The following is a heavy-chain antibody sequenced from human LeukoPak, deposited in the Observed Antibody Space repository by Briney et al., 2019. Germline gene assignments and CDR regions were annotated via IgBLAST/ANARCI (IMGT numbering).Heavy chain of an antibody. V-gene: IGHV1-69*04. J-gene: IGHJ6*02. Sequence: SVKVSCKASGGTFSSYAISWVRQAPGQGLEWMGRIIPILGIANYAQKFQGRVTITADKSTSTAYMELSSLRSEDTAVYYCARDRLQYDQANGGDYYYYYGMDVWGQGATVTVSS. CDR2: IIPILGIA. CDR1: GGTFSSYA. D-gene: IGHD4-4*01. CDR3: ARDRLQYDQANGGDYYYYYGMDV.